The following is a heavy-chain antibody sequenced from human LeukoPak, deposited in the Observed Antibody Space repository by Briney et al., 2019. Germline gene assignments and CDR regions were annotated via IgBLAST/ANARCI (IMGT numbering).Heavy chain of an antibody. CDR3: ARAHDFWSGYAPMEFDY. J-gene: IGHJ4*02. Sequence: GGSLRLSCAASGFTFSSYAMSWVRQAPGKGLEWVSAISGSGGSTYYADSVKGRFTISRDNSKNTLYLQMNSLRAEDTAVYYCARAHDFWSGYAPMEFDYWGQGTLVTVSS. CDR1: GFTFSSYA. V-gene: IGHV3-23*01. D-gene: IGHD3-3*01. CDR2: ISGSGGST.